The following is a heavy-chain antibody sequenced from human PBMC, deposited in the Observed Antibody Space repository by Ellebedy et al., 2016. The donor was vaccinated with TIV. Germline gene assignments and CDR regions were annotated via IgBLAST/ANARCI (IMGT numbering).Heavy chain of an antibody. CDR3: ARSVFRIVGATTAPGY. V-gene: IGHV1-8*01. CDR2: MNPNSANT. J-gene: IGHJ4*02. D-gene: IGHD1-26*01. CDR1: GYTFTSYD. Sequence: ASVKVSXXASGYTFTSYDINWVRQATGQGLEWVGWMNPNSANTGYAQKLQGRVTMTRDTSINTAYMELSRLRSDDTAVYYCARSVFRIVGATTAPGYWGQGTLVTVSS.